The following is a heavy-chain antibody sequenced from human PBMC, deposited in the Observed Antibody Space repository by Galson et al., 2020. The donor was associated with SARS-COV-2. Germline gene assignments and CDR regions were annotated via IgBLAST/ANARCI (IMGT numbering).Heavy chain of an antibody. V-gene: IGHV3-53*01. Sequence: GESLKISCAASGVTVSSNYMSWVRQAPGKGLEWVSVIYGGGSTYYADSLKGRFTISRDNSKNTLYLQMNSLRAEDTAVYYCARQVRKGLFRTYPDAFDIWGQGTMVTVS. J-gene: IGHJ3*02. CDR2: IYGGGST. CDR3: ARQVRKGLFRTYPDAFDI. D-gene: IGHD2-21*01. CDR1: GVTVSSNY.